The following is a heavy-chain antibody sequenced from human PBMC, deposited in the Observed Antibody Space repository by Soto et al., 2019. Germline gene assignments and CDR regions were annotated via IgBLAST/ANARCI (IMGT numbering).Heavy chain of an antibody. CDR3: ARDKPSYYDSSGYYP. CDR2: IYYSGST. J-gene: IGHJ5*02. V-gene: IGHV4-30-4*01. CDR1: GGSISSGDYY. D-gene: IGHD3-22*01. Sequence: QVQLQESGPGLVKPSQTLSLTCTVSGGSISSGDYYWSWIRQPPGKGLEWIGYIYYSGSTYYNPSLKSRVTISVYTSKNQFSLKLSSVTAADTAVYYCARDKPSYYDSSGYYPWGQGTLVTVSS.